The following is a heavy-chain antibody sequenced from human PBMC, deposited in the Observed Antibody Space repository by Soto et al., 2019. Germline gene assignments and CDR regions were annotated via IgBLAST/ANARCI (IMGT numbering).Heavy chain of an antibody. CDR1: GGPFSNNA. D-gene: IGHD3-16*01. CDR3: ASGPVGFGGVPLY. J-gene: IGHJ4*02. V-gene: IGHV1-69*12. Sequence: QVQLVQSGAEVKKPGSSVRVSCKASGGPFSNNAISWVRQAPGQGLEWMGGIVPIFTTANYAQRFQGRVTITADESTTTVYMELSSLRSDDRAVYWCASGPVGFGGVPLYWGQGTLVTVSS. CDR2: IVPIFTTA.